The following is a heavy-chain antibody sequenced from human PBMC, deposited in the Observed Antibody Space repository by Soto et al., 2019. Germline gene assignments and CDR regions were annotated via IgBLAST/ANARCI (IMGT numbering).Heavy chain of an antibody. Sequence: SETLSLTCAVYGGSFSGYYWSWIRQPPGKGLEWIGEINHSGSTNYNPSLKSRVTISVDTSKNQFSLKLSSVTAADTAVYYCARGLGIFGVAMAGHWGQGTLVTVSS. J-gene: IGHJ4*02. V-gene: IGHV4-34*01. CDR3: ARGLGIFGVAMAGH. CDR1: GGSFSGYY. CDR2: INHSGST. D-gene: IGHD3-3*01.